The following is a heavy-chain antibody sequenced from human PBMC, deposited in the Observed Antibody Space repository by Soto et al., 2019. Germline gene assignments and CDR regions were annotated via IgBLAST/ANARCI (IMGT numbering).Heavy chain of an antibody. CDR1: GFTVSSNY. V-gene: IGHV3-66*01. Sequence: EVQLVESGGGLVQPGGSLRLSCAASGFTVSSNYMSWVRQAPGKGLEWVSVIYSGGSTYYADSVKGRFTISRDNSKNTLYLQMNSLRAEDTAVYYCARATNEYSSSIDFYWFDPWGQGTLVTVSS. CDR2: IYSGGST. J-gene: IGHJ5*02. CDR3: ARATNEYSSSIDFYWFDP. D-gene: IGHD6-6*01.